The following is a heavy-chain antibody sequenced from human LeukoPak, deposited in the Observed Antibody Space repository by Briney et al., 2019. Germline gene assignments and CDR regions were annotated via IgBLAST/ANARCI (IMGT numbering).Heavy chain of an antibody. CDR1: GASIRSYY. CDR2: VFRSGST. CDR3: ARHTRDGYNTFDS. Sequence: SETLSLTCTVSGASIRSYYWSWIRQFPGEGLEWIGCVFRSGSTNYNPSLKSRLTISADTSKNQFCLTLSSVTAADTAVYYCARHTRDGYNTFDSWGQATLVTVSS. V-gene: IGHV4-59*08. D-gene: IGHD5-24*01. J-gene: IGHJ4*02.